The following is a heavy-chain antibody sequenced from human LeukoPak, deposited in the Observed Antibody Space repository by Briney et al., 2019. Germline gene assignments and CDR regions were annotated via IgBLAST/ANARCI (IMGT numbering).Heavy chain of an antibody. J-gene: IGHJ6*02. Sequence: ASVKVSCKTSGYTFTSYHIHWARQAPGQGLEWMGIINPTAGSTNYAQKFQGRVTMTRDTSTSTVYMELSSLRSEDTAVYYCARDLSLRGTMGFYYYGMDVWGQGTTVTVSS. CDR2: INPTAGST. CDR3: ARDLSLRGTMGFYYYGMDV. CDR1: GYTFTSYH. V-gene: IGHV1-46*01. D-gene: IGHD3-10*01.